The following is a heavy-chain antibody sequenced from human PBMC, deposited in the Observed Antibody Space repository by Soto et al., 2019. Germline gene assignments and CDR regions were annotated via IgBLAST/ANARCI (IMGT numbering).Heavy chain of an antibody. CDR3: ASGGYDLAY. D-gene: IGHD5-12*01. CDR1: GGSISSYY. Sequence: SETLSLTCTVSGGSISSYYWSWIRQPPGKGLEWIGSIYYSGSTYYNPSLKSRVTISVDTSKNQFSLKLSSVTAADTAVYYCASGGYDLAYWGQGTLVTVSS. J-gene: IGHJ4*02. V-gene: IGHV4-39*01. CDR2: IYYSGST.